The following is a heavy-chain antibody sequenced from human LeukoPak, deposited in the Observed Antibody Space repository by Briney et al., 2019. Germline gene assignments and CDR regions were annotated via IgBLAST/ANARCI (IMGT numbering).Heavy chain of an antibody. D-gene: IGHD1-26*01. Sequence: ASVKVSCKASGYTFTSYGISWVRQAPGQGLEWMGWISAYNGNTNYAQKLQGRVTMTTDTSTSTAYVELRSLGSDDTAVYYCARVSLWSGSYYYFDYWGQGTLVTVSS. J-gene: IGHJ4*02. CDR2: ISAYNGNT. V-gene: IGHV1-18*04. CDR3: ARVSLWSGSYYYFDY. CDR1: GYTFTSYG.